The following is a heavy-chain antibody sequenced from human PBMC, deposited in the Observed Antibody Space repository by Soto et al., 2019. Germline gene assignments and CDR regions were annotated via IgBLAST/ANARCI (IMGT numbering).Heavy chain of an antibody. CDR3: ARHGGIDSSGYYNYYYYGMDV. D-gene: IGHD3-22*01. Sequence: GASLKISSKGSGYSFTSYWISWVRPMPGKGLEWMGRIDPSGSYTNYSPSFQGHVTISADKSISTAYLQGSSLKASDTAMYYCARHGGIDSSGYYNYYYYGMDVCGQGTTVTVSS. V-gene: IGHV5-10-1*01. CDR2: IDPSGSYT. J-gene: IGHJ6*01. CDR1: GYSFTSYW.